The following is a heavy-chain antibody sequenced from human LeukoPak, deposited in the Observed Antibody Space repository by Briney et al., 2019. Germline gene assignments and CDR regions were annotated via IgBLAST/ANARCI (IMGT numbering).Heavy chain of an antibody. CDR1: GGSISSYY. J-gene: IGHJ6*03. D-gene: IGHD2-2*01. Sequence: SETPSLTCTVSGGSISSYYWSWIRQPLGKGLEWIGYIYYSGSTNYNPSLKSRVTISVDTSKNQFSLKLSSVTAADTAVYYCARVRQLLLGGYYYYMDVWGKGTTVTVSS. CDR3: ARVRQLLLGGYYYYMDV. V-gene: IGHV4-59*01. CDR2: IYYSGST.